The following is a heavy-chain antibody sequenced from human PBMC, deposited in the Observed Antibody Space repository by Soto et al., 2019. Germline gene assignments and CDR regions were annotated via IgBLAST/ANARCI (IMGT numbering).Heavy chain of an antibody. Sequence: QVQLVQSGAEVKKPGASVKVSCKASGYTFTSYGISWVRQAPGQGLEWMGWISAYNGNTNYAQKLQGRVTMPTDTTTSTAYMELRSLRSDDTAGYYCARGPHPEGDYANVRADYYDGMDVWGQGTTVTVSS. J-gene: IGHJ6*02. V-gene: IGHV1-18*01. CDR1: GYTFTSYG. D-gene: IGHD4-17*01. CDR2: ISAYNGNT. CDR3: ARGPHPEGDYANVRADYYDGMDV.